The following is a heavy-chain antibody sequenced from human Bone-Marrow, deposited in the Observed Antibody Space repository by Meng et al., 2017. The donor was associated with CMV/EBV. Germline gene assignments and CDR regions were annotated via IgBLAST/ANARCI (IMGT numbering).Heavy chain of an antibody. CDR1: GGSISSGGYY. V-gene: IGHV4-31*03. J-gene: IGHJ6*02. CDR3: ARGRGTLYYYYGMDV. CDR2: IYYSGST. Sequence: SETLSLTCTVSGGSISSGGYYWSWIRQHPGKGLEWIGYIYYSGSTYYNPSLKSRVTISVDTSKNQFSLKLSSVTAAGTAVYYCARGRGTLYYYYGMDVWGQGTTVTVSS.